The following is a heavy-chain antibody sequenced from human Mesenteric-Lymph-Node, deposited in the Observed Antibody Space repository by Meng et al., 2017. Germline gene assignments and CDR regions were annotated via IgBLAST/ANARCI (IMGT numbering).Heavy chain of an antibody. CDR3: ARRYCSSTSCLIDY. D-gene: IGHD2-2*01. J-gene: IGHJ4*02. V-gene: IGHV3-11*04. CDR1: GFTFSDHY. CDR2: ISGSGTNT. Sequence: GESLKISCAASGFTFSDHYMIWIRQAPGKGLEWVSYISGSGTNTYYADSVKGRFTISRDNAKNSLFLQMNSLRAEDTAVYYCARRYCSSTSCLIDYWGQGTLVTGSS.